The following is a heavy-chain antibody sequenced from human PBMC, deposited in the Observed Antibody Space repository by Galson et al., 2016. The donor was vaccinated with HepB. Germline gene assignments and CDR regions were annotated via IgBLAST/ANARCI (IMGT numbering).Heavy chain of an antibody. Sequence: CAISGDSVSSHSAGWNWIRQSPSRGLEWLGRTFYRSNWQNDYAESVKSRISINPDTSNNQFSLQLNSVTPEDTAVYYCARSYLLGRGFGWWGQGTLVTVSS. CDR3: ARSYLLGRGFGW. J-gene: IGHJ4*02. V-gene: IGHV6-1*01. CDR2: TFYRSNWQN. D-gene: IGHD7-27*01. CDR1: GDSVSSHSAG.